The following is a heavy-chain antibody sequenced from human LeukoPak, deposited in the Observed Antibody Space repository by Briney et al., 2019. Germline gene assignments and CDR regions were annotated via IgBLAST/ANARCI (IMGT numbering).Heavy chain of an antibody. J-gene: IGHJ4*02. D-gene: IGHD6-19*01. CDR3: ARDESEYAVAGTSFDY. Sequence: GGSLRLSCAASGFTFSDYYMSWIRQAPGKGLEWVSFISSSGSTIYYADSVKGRFTISRDNAKNLLYLQMDSLRAEDTAVYYCARDESEYAVAGTSFDYWGQGTLVIVSS. V-gene: IGHV3-11*01. CDR1: GFTFSDYY. CDR2: ISSSGSTI.